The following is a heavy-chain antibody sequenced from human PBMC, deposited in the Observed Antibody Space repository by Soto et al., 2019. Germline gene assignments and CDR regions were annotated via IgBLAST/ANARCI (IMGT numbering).Heavy chain of an antibody. Sequence: PGESLKISCKGSGYSFTSYWIGWVRQMPGKGLEWMGIIYPGDSDTRYSPSFQGQVTISADKSSRTAYLQWNSLKASDTATYYCAREYRYGSADNFDYWGQGTLVTVSS. D-gene: IGHD3-10*01. J-gene: IGHJ4*02. V-gene: IGHV5-51*01. CDR2: IYPGDSDT. CDR3: AREYRYGSADNFDY. CDR1: GYSFTSYW.